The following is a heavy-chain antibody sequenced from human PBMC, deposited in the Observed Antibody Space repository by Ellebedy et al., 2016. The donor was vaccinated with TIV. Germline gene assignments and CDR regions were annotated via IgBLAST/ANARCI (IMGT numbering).Heavy chain of an antibody. CDR1: GYSFLSYD. D-gene: IGHD5/OR15-5a*01. CDR2: ITPTSGKT. J-gene: IGHJ4*02. V-gene: IGHV1-8*01. CDR3: ARGGPAASTSFDY. Sequence: AASVKVSCKTSGYSFLSYDIFWVRQAPGQGLEWLGRITPTSGKTDYAQKFKTRITLTRDTSVRTAYLELSSLMSEETDMYYCARGGPAASTSFDYWGQGDLVTVSS.